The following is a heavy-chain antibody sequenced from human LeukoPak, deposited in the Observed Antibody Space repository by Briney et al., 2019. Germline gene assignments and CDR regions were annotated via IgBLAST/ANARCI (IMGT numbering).Heavy chain of an antibody. J-gene: IGHJ4*02. V-gene: IGHV3-23*01. CDR2: FSESSGSS. CDR1: GFTLSSHA. CDR3: ARDPSRSWWGYFDY. D-gene: IGHD6-13*01. Sequence: GGSLRLSCAASGFTLSSHAMSWVRQAPGKGLEWISTFSESSGSSHYADSVKGRFTISRDISKNTLYLQMNSLRAEDTAVYYCARDPSRSWWGYFDYWGQGALVTVSS.